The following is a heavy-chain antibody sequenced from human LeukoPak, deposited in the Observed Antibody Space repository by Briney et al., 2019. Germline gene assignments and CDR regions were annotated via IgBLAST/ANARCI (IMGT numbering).Heavy chain of an antibody. CDR3: AKGFRYFDWLLQE. CDR2: IWYDGSNK. D-gene: IGHD3-9*01. J-gene: IGHJ4*02. V-gene: IGHV3-33*06. CDR1: GFTFSNYG. Sequence: GRSLRLSCAASGFTFSNYGMHWVRQAPGKGLEWVAVIWYDGSNKYYADSVKGRFTISRDNSKNTLYLQMNSLRAEDRAMYYGAKGFRYFDWLLQEWGQGTLVTVSS.